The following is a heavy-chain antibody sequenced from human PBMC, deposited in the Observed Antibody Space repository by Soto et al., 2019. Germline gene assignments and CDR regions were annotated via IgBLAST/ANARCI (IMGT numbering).Heavy chain of an antibody. CDR3: ARAIVVPAAMAYFDY. Sequence: PGGSLRLSCAASGFTFSSYAMHWVRQAPGKGLEWVAVISYDGSNKYYADSVKGRLTISRDNSKNTLYLQMNSLRAEDTAVYYCARAIVVPAAMAYFDYWGQGTLVTVSS. J-gene: IGHJ4*02. CDR1: GFTFSSYA. V-gene: IGHV3-30-3*01. CDR2: ISYDGSNK. D-gene: IGHD2-2*01.